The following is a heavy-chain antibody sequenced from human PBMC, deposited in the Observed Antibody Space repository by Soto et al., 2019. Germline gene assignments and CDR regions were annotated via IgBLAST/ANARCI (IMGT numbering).Heavy chain of an antibody. J-gene: IGHJ6*02. CDR1: GYSFTSYW. CDR2: IYPGDSDT. D-gene: IGHD6-13*01. CDR3: ASNTGIEAAGKSYYYYYGMDV. Sequence: GESLKISCKGSGYSFTSYWIGWVRQMPGKGLEWMGIIYPGDSDTRYSPSFQGQVTISADKSISTAYLQWSSLKASDTAMYYCASNTGIEAAGKSYYYYYGMDVWGQGTTVTVSS. V-gene: IGHV5-51*01.